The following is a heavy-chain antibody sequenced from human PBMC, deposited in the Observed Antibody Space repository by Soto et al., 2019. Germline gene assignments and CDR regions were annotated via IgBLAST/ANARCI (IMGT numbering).Heavy chain of an antibody. Sequence: QVQLVQSGAEVKKPGSSVKVSCKASGGTFSSYGINWVRQAPGQGLEWMGGIIPLFGKTYYAGGVKGRVTISADRSANTAYMALSGLTSEDTALYYCARGWVAIIGDGMDVWGQGTTVSVSS. V-gene: IGHV1-69*06. D-gene: IGHD5-12*01. J-gene: IGHJ6*02. CDR2: IIPLFGKT. CDR3: ARGWVAIIGDGMDV. CDR1: GGTFSSYG.